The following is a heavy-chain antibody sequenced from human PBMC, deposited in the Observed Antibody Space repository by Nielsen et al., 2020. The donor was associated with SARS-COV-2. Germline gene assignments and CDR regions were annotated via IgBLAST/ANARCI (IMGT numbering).Heavy chain of an antibody. CDR3: AKDLSSSWSGGP. D-gene: IGHD6-13*01. CDR2: IIPIFGTA. Sequence: SVKVSCKASGGTFSSYAISWVRQAPGQGLEWMGGIIPIFGTANYAQKFQGRVTITADESTSTAYMELSSLRAEDTALYYCAKDLSSSWSGGPWGQGTLVTVSS. CDR1: GGTFSSYA. J-gene: IGHJ5*02. V-gene: IGHV1-69*13.